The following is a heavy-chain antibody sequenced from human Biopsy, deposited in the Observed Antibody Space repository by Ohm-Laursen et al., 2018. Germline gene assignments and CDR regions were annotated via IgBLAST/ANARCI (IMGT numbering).Heavy chain of an antibody. CDR2: TSSSGGST. D-gene: IGHD2-15*01. CDR1: GFTFSSYT. J-gene: IGHJ5*01. Sequence: PRLSCAASGFTFSSYTMGWVRQAPGKGLEWVSDTSSSGGSTYYADSVNGRFTISRDNSKNTLYLQMNSLRAEDTAVYYCAKAGRISWYDSWGQGTLVTVSS. CDR3: AKAGRISWYDS. V-gene: IGHV3-23*01.